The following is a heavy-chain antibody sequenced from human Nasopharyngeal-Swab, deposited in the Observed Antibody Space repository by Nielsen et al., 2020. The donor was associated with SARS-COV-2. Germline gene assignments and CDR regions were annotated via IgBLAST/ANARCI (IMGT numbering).Heavy chain of an antibody. V-gene: IGHV4-34*01. D-gene: IGHD5-12*01. CDR2: INHSGST. CDR3: ASSAVVANINGWFDP. J-gene: IGHJ5*02. Sequence: WIRQPPGKGLEWIGEINHSGSTNYNPSLKSRVTISVDTSKNQFSLKLSSVTAADTAVYYCASSAVVANINGWFDPWGQGTLVTVSS.